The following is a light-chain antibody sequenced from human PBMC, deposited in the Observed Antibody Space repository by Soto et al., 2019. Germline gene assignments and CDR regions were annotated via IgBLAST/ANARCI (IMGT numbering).Light chain of an antibody. Sequence: IVMTQSPATLSVSPGETATLSCRASQSIANNLAWYQQRPGQVPRLLVSGASTRATGIPVRFSGSRSGTEFTLTITSLQSEDFAVYYWHQYNNWPQTFGQGTKVEI. CDR1: QSIANN. CDR2: GAS. J-gene: IGKJ1*01. CDR3: HQYNNWPQT. V-gene: IGKV3D-15*01.